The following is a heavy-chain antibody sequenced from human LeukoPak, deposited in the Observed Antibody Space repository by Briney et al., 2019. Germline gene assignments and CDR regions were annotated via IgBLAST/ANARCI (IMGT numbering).Heavy chain of an antibody. D-gene: IGHD5-18*01. CDR3: ARGFISRGYSYANDAFDI. CDR2: ISYDGSNK. V-gene: IGHV3-30*04. J-gene: IGHJ3*02. CDR1: GFTFSSYA. Sequence: GRSLRLSCAASGFTFSSYAMHWVRQAPGKGLEWVAVISYDGSNKYYADSVKGRFTISRDNSKNTLYLQMNSLRAEDTAVYYCARGFISRGYSYANDAFDICGQGTMVTVSS.